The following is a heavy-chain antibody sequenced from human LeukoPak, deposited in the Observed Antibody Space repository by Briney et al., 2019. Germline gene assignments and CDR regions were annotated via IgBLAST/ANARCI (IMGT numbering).Heavy chain of an antibody. D-gene: IGHD6-13*01. CDR2: IHDSGST. J-gene: IGHJ5*02. CDR1: GDSISSGGYS. V-gene: IGHV4-30-4*07. Sequence: SETLSLTCAVSGDSISSGGYSWRWIRQTPGKGLEWIAYIHDSGSTYNNPARKTLLSIEIDKTKNQFSLKLNSVSAADTAVYYCARVVAAAGNNWFDPWGQGTLVTVSS. CDR3: ARVVAAAGNNWFDP.